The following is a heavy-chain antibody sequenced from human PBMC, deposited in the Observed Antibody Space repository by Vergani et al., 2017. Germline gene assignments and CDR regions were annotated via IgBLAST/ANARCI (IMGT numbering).Heavy chain of an antibody. Sequence: EVQLLESGGDLVQPGGSLRLSCAASGFTFNHYAMNWVRQAPGKGLEWVSGISGSGGSTYYAGSVKGRFTISRGSSKNTLYLQMNSLGAGDTAVYYCAKANPRNSGYVYLYYYHAMDVWGQGTTVTVSS. CDR2: ISGSGGST. CDR1: GFTFNHYA. V-gene: IGHV3-23*01. CDR3: AKANPRNSGYVYLYYYHAMDV. J-gene: IGHJ6*02. D-gene: IGHD5-12*01.